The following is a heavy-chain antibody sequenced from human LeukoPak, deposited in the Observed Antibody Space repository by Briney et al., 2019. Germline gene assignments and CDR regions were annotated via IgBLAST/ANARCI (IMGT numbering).Heavy chain of an antibody. Sequence: ASVKVSCKASGYTFTRYGISWVRQAPGQGLEWMGRIIPILGIANYAQKFQGRVTITADKSTSTVYMELSSLRSEDTAVYYCARGGYSSGQNWFDPWGQGTLVTVSS. V-gene: IGHV1-69*04. CDR2: IIPILGIA. CDR3: ARGGYSSGQNWFDP. D-gene: IGHD6-19*01. CDR1: GYTFTRYG. J-gene: IGHJ5*02.